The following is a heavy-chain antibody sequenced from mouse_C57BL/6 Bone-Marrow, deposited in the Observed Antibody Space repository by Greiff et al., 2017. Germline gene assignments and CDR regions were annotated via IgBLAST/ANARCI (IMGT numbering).Heavy chain of an antibody. D-gene: IGHD2-4*01. Sequence: VQLQQSGAELVRPGTSVKMSCKASGYTFTNYWIGWAKQRPGHGLEWIGDIYPGGGTTNYTEKFKGKATLTADKSSSTAYMQFSSLTSEDSAIYDCARHDYDPGLAYGGQGTLVNVS. V-gene: IGHV1-63*01. CDR2: IYPGGGTT. CDR3: ARHDYDPGLAY. CDR1: GYTFTNYW. J-gene: IGHJ3*01.